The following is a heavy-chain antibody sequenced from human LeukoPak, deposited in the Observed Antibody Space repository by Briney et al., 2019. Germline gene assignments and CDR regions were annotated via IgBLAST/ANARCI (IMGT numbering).Heavy chain of an antibody. CDR1: GISFRNYA. D-gene: IGHD3-10*01. Sequence: GSLRLSCAASGISFRNYAMSWVRQAPARGPEWVSSLRGNGETFYADSVKGRFTLSRDDSRNTVYLQLNNLRVEDTAIYYCARASWVSDPDAVRWGQGTQVTVSS. CDR3: ARASWVSDPDAVR. V-gene: IGHV3-23*01. CDR2: LRGNGET. J-gene: IGHJ4*02.